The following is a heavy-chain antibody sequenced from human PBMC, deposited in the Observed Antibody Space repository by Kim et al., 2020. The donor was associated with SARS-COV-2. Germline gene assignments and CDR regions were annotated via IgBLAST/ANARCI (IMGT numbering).Heavy chain of an antibody. CDR1: GFTFSSYE. D-gene: IGHD3-10*01. CDR2: ISSSGSTI. Sequence: GGSLRLSCAASGFTFSSYEMNWVRQAPGKGLEWVSYISSSGSTIYYADSVKGRFTISRDNAKNSLYLQMNSLRAEDTAVYYCARGSPSSHYIYGSGSYYLLNWFDPWGQGTLVTVSS. V-gene: IGHV3-48*03. CDR3: ARGSPSSHYIYGSGSYYLLNWFDP. J-gene: IGHJ5*02.